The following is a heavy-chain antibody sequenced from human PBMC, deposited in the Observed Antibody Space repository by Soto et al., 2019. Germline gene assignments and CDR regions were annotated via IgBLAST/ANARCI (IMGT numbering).Heavy chain of an antibody. CDR1: GGSISSGGYY. CDR3: AADLEYCSSTSCYAGWYMDV. Sequence: PSETLSLTCTVSGGSISSGGYYWSWIRQHPGKGLEWIGYIYYSGSTYYNPSLKSRVTISVDTSKNQFSLKLSSVTAADTAVYYCAADLEYCSSTSCYAGWYMDVWGKGTTVTVSS. D-gene: IGHD2-2*01. J-gene: IGHJ6*03. V-gene: IGHV4-31*03. CDR2: IYYSGST.